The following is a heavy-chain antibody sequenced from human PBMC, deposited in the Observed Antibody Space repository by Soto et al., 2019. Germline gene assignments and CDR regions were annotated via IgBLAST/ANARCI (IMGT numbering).Heavy chain of an antibody. Sequence: EVQLVESGGGLVQPGGSLRLSCAASGFTFSSYELNWVRQAPGKGLEWVSYISISGGTIYYADSVKGQVTISRDNAKKSLDLQMNSRRAEDTAVYYCARGFGSGWSRGGYFDYWGQGTLVTVSA. CDR1: GFTFSSYE. V-gene: IGHV3-48*03. CDR2: ISISGGTI. J-gene: IGHJ4*02. D-gene: IGHD6-19*01. CDR3: ARGFGSGWSRGGYFDY.